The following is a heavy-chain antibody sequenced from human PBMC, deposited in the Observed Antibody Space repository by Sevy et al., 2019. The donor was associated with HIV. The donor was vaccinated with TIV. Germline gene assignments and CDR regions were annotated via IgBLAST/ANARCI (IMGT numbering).Heavy chain of an antibody. CDR2: KTGSAGVT. V-gene: IGHV3-23*01. CDR1: GFSRSNYA. Sequence: GGCLRLSCAASGFSRSNYAMSWVRQAPGKGLEWISTKTGSAGVTYYADSVKGRFTISRDNSKNTLFLKMNSLRAEDTALYYCAKGRIPSIGTLGPFDSWGQGTLVTVSS. CDR3: AKGRIPSIGTLGPFDS. D-gene: IGHD6-6*01. J-gene: IGHJ4*02.